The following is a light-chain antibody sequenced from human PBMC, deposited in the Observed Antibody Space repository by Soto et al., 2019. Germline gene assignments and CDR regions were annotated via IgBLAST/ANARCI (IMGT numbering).Light chain of an antibody. CDR1: TTDVGTYNY. CDR3: SSYTNTGTLVL. CDR2: GVN. J-gene: IGLJ2*01. V-gene: IGLV2-14*01. Sequence: QSALTQPASVSGSPGQSITISCTGSTTDVGTYNYVSWYQHHPGKAPKLMIYGVNNRPSGISNRFSGSKSGNTASLTVSGLQAEDEADYYCSSYTNTGTLVLFGGGTKLTVL.